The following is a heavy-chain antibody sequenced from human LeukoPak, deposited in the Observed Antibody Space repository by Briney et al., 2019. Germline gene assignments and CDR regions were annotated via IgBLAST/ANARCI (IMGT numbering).Heavy chain of an antibody. Sequence: SETLSLTCSVSGGSISTYYWNWFRQPPGKGLEWIGHRHDSGSSNYNPSLKSRVTISIDTSKNQFSLKLRAVTAADTAVYYCARSRVWSDYWGYFDYWGQGTLVTVSS. CDR1: GGSISTYY. D-gene: IGHD3-3*01. V-gene: IGHV4-59*01. CDR3: ARSRVWSDYWGYFDY. CDR2: RHDSGSS. J-gene: IGHJ4*02.